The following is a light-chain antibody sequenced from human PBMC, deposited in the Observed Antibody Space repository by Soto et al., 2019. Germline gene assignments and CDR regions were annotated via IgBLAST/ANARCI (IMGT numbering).Light chain of an antibody. J-gene: IGKJ4*01. CDR2: HAS. CDR1: QSVSSSY. V-gene: IGKV3-20*01. CDR3: QQFNSYPLT. Sequence: EIVLTQSPGTLSLSPGERATLSCRASQSVSSSYLAWYQQKPGQAPRLLIYHASSLESGVPSRFSGSGSGTDFTLTISSLQPEDFATYYCQQFNSYPLTFGGGTKVDIK.